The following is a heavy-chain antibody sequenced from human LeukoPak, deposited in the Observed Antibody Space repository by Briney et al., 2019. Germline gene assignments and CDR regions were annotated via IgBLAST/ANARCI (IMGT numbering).Heavy chain of an antibody. J-gene: IGHJ3*02. D-gene: IGHD5-24*01. CDR2: ISGSGDNT. V-gene: IGHV3-23*01. Sequence: GGSLRLSRAASXFTFSSYHLSWVRQAPGKGLEWVSAISGSGDNTYYADSVKGRCTISRDNSKNTLYLQMDSLRAEDTAVYYCAKRMATFGGPFDIWGQGTMLTVSS. CDR1: XFTFSSYH. CDR3: AKRMATFGGPFDI.